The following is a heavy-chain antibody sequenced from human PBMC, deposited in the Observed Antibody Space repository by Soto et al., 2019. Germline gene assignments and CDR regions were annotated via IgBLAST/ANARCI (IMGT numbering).Heavy chain of an antibody. V-gene: IGHV1-18*01. CDR1: SYTFTSSG. CDR3: ARGRYGDY. D-gene: IGHD1-1*01. J-gene: IGHJ4*02. Sequence: QVHLVQYGAEVKKPGASVKVSCRASSYTFTSSGITWVRQAPGQGLEWMGWISAHNGNTDYAQKLQGRVIVTRDTSTSTAYMELRSLRSDDTAVYYCARGRYGDYWGQGALVTVSS. CDR2: ISAHNGNT.